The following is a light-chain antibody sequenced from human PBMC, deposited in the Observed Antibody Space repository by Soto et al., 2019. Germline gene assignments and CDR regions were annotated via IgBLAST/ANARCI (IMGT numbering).Light chain of an antibody. J-gene: IGKJ2*01. V-gene: IGKV3-20*01. CDR3: QQYNRSPRT. CDR1: QSGGSY. CDR2: ATS. Sequence: EIVVTQSPGTMSLSPGETATLSCRASQSGGSYLAWYQQKPGQAPRLLIYATSSSAAGIPDRFSGSGSGTDFTVTISTLEHEDFAVYYCQQYNRSPRTFGQGTKLEIK.